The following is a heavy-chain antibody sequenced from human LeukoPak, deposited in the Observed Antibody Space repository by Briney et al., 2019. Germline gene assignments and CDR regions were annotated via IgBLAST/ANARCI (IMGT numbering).Heavy chain of an antibody. Sequence: PETLSLTCAVYGGSFSGYYWSWIRQPPGKGLEWIGEINHSGSTNYNPSLKSRVTISVDTSKNQFSLKLSSVTAADTAVYYCARVRTRGYSSSWYRGSWFDPWGQGTLVTVSS. J-gene: IGHJ5*02. CDR3: ARVRTRGYSSSWYRGSWFDP. V-gene: IGHV4-34*01. CDR1: GGSFSGYY. D-gene: IGHD6-13*01. CDR2: INHSGST.